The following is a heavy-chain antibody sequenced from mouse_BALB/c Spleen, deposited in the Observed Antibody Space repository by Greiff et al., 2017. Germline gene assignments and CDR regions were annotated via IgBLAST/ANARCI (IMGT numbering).Heavy chain of an antibody. CDR1: GFTFSSYT. V-gene: IGHV5-6-4*01. D-gene: IGHD4-1*01. Sequence: EVKVVESGGGLVKPGGSLKLSCAASGFTFSSYTMSWVRQTPEKRLEWVATISSGGSYTYYPDSVKGRFTISRDNAKNTLYLQMSSLKSEDTAMYYCTRVDWYYFDYWGQGTTLTVSS. J-gene: IGHJ2*01. CDR2: ISSGGSYT. CDR3: TRVDWYYFDY.